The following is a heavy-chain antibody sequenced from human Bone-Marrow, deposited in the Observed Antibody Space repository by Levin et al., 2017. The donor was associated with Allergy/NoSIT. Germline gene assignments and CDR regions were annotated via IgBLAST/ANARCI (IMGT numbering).Heavy chain of an antibody. CDR2: TSYDESIK. J-gene: IGHJ3*02. V-gene: IGHV3-30-3*01. CDR1: GFTFSSYA. CDR3: ARTGRDAFDI. D-gene: IGHD1-14*01. Sequence: QTGGSLRLSCAASGFTFSSYAMHWVRQAPGKGLEWVSVTSYDESIKYYTDSVKGRFTISRDNSKNTLYLQMISLRAEDTAVYYCARTGRDAFDIWGQGTMVTVSS.